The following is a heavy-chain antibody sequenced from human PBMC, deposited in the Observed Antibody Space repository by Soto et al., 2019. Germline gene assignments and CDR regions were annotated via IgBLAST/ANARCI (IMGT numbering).Heavy chain of an antibody. CDR3: AKNQGVELVPLASVDWFDP. V-gene: IGHV3-23*01. J-gene: IGHJ5*02. CDR1: GFIFENFG. D-gene: IGHD1-26*01. CDR2: ISGSGFKK. Sequence: PAGSLRLSCAASGFIFENFGMSCVRQAPGKGLEWISSISGSGFKKYYADSVKGRFTISRDNSKSTVYLELNNLSAEDTAVYHCAKNQGVELVPLASVDWFDPWGQGSVVTV.